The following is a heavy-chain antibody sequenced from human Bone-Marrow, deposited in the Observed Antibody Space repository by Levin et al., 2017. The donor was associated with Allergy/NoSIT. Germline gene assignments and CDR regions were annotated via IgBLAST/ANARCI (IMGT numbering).Heavy chain of an antibody. CDR3: ARDCSSTSCQQGSYYYGMDV. CDR2: ISSSSSTI. D-gene: IGHD2-2*01. J-gene: IGHJ6*02. Sequence: PGGSLRLSCAASGFTFSSYSMNWVRQAPGKGLEWVSYISSSSSTIYYADSVKGRFTISRDNAKNSLYLQMNSLRAEDTAVYYCARDCSSTSCQQGSYYYGMDVWGQGTTVTVSS. V-gene: IGHV3-48*01. CDR1: GFTFSSYS.